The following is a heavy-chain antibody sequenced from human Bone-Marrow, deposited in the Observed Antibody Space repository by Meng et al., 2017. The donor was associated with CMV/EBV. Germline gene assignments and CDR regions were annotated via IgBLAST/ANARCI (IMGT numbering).Heavy chain of an antibody. J-gene: IGHJ4*02. D-gene: IGHD6-19*01. CDR3: AKGGWSLNY. CDR2: IHSNGDA. CDR1: GASISGSH. V-gene: IGHV4-59*01. Sequence: SETLSLTCTVSGASISGSHWSWIRQPPGKGLGWIGYIHSNGDANYNSSLRSRATLSVDTSKNQFSLNLRSVTAMDTAVYYCAKGGWSLNYWGQGVLVTVSS.